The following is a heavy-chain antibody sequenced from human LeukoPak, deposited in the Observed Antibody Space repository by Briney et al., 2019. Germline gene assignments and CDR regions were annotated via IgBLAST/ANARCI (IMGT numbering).Heavy chain of an antibody. D-gene: IGHD3-22*01. J-gene: IGHJ4*02. CDR1: GFSFTNYW. V-gene: IGHV3-74*01. CDR3: ARDSYDSSGYTDY. CDR2: VDSDGSDT. Sequence: GGSLRLSCVASGFSFTNYWMHWVRQAPGKGLVWVSRVDSDGSDTIYADSVRGRFTISRDNAKNSLYLQMNSLRAEDTAVYYCARDSYDSSGYTDYWGQGTLVTVSS.